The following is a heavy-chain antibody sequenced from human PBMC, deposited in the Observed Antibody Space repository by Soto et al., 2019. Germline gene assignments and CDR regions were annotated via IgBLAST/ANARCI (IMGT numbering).Heavy chain of an antibody. CDR3: ARSYGDYVLSYYYYYMDV. CDR1: GLTFSSYA. D-gene: IGHD4-17*01. Sequence: GSLRLSCAASGLTFSSYAMSWVRQAPGKGLEWVSAIRGNGSSKYYADSVKGRFTISRDNSKNTLYLQMNSLRAEDTAVYYCARSYGDYVLSYYYYYMDVWGKGTTVTVSS. J-gene: IGHJ6*03. V-gene: IGHV3-23*01. CDR2: IRGNGSSK.